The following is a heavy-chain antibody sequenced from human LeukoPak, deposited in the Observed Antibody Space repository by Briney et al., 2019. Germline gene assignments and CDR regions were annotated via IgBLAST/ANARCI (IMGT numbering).Heavy chain of an antibody. J-gene: IGHJ4*02. CDR3: ARSRAYDYHFDN. CDR1: GGSISSYY. V-gene: IGHV4-4*07. D-gene: IGHD5-12*01. Sequence: SETLSLTCTVSGGSISSYYWNWIRQPAGKGLEWIGRIYTSGSTNHNPSLKSRVTMSVDMSKNQFSLKLTSVTAADTAVYYCARSRAYDYHFDNWGQGTLVTVSS. CDR2: IYTSGST.